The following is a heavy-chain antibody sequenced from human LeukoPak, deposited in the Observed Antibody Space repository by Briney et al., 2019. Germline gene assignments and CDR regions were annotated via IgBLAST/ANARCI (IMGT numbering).Heavy chain of an antibody. CDR2: INHSGST. Sequence: PSETLSLTCAVYGGSFSGYYWSWIRQPPGKGLERIGEINHSGSTNYNPSLKSRVTISVDTSKNQFSLKLSSVTAADTAVYYCASGQYCSGGSCYLNWFDPWGQGTLVTVSS. J-gene: IGHJ5*02. CDR1: GGSFSGYY. D-gene: IGHD2-15*01. CDR3: ASGQYCSGGSCYLNWFDP. V-gene: IGHV4-34*01.